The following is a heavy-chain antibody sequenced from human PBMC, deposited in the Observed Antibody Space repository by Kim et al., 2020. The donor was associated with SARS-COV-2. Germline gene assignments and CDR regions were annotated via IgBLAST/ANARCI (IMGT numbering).Heavy chain of an antibody. J-gene: IGHJ6*02. CDR3: ARGTYYYGSGSPRGYYYYYYGMDV. D-gene: IGHD3-10*01. V-gene: IGHV4-39*01. CDR2: IYYSGST. Sequence: SETLSLTCTVSGGSISSSSYYWGWIRQPPGKGLEWIGSIYYSGSTYYNPSLKSRVTISVDTSKNQFSLKLSSVTAADTAVYYCARGTYYYGSGSPRGYYYYYYGMDVWGQGTTVTVSS. CDR1: GGSISSSSYY.